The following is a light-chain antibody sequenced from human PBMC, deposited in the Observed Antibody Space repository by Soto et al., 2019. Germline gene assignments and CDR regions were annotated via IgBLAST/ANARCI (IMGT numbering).Light chain of an antibody. CDR1: QGISNH. J-gene: IGKJ2*01. CDR2: AAS. V-gene: IGKV1-27*01. CDR3: QKYKSAPYL. Sequence: DIRMTQSPASLSASVGDRVTITCRASQGISNHLAWYQQKPGKVPKLLIYAASTLQSGVPSRFSGSGSGTDFTLTISSLQPEDVATYYCQKYKSAPYLFGQGTKLEIK.